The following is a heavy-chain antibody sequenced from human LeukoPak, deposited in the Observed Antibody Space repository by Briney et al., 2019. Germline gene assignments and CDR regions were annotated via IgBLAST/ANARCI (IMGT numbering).Heavy chain of an antibody. D-gene: IGHD6-13*01. CDR3: ARVRGNSCDY. CDR1: GYTLSDYY. Sequence: ASVTVSCKTSGYTLSDYYMQWVRQAPGHGLEWMGWIRGDTGDTDSPQKFQGRVTMTRDTSTNTAYMELSRLRYDDTAMYFCARVRGNSCDYWGQGTLVTVSS. CDR2: IRGDTGDT. J-gene: IGHJ4*02. V-gene: IGHV1-2*02.